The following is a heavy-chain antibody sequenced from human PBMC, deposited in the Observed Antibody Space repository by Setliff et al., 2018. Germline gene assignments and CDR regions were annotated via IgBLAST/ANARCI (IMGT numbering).Heavy chain of an antibody. V-gene: IGHV3-23*03. CDR3: AKATYASYGDYVGPISDS. D-gene: IGHD4-17*01. CDR1: GLTFSSDA. Sequence: GGSLRLSCAASGLTFSSDAMTWVRQTPGKGLEWVSVISSDGSSIYYADSVKGRFTISRDNSKNTLYLQMNSLRVEDTAIYFCAKATYASYGDYVGPISDSWGQGTLVTVSS. J-gene: IGHJ4*02. CDR2: ISSDGSSI.